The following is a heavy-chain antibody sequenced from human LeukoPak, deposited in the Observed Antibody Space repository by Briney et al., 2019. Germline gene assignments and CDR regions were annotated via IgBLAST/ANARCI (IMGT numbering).Heavy chain of an antibody. J-gene: IGHJ3*01. V-gene: IGHV3-7*01. Sequence: GGSLRLSCAASGFTFSSYWISWVRQAPGKGLEWVANIKEDGSEKYYVDSVKGRFTISRDNAKNSLYLQMHSLRAEDTAVYYCAKDSCSGGRCYSSPYDAFDVWGQGTMVTVSS. CDR3: AKDSCSGGRCYSSPYDAFDV. D-gene: IGHD2-15*01. CDR1: GFTFSSYW. CDR2: IKEDGSEK.